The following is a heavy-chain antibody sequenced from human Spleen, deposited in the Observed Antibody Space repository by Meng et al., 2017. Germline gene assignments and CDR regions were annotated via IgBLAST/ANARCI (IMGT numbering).Heavy chain of an antibody. D-gene: IGHD5-12*01. V-gene: IGHV3-21*01. CDR2: ISSSSSYI. CDR3: AGARATIDY. Sequence: VQLVESGGGVVQPGRSLRLSCAASGFTFSSYTMNWVRQAPGKGLEWISSISSSSSYIYYADSVKGRFTISRDNAKNSLYLQMNSLRAEDTAVYYCAGARATIDYWGQGTLVTVSS. CDR1: GFTFSSYT. J-gene: IGHJ4*02.